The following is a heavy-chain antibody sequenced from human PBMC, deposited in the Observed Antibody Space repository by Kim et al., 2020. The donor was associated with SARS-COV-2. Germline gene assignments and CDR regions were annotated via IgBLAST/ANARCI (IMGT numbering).Heavy chain of an antibody. V-gene: IGHV3-11*01. J-gene: IGHJ6*03. Sequence: GGSLRLSCAASGFTFSDYYMSWIRQAPGKGLEWVSYISSSGSTIYYADSVKGRFTISRDNAKNSLYLQMNSLRAEDTAVYYCARASFLAVAGKNYYYYYYMDVWGKGTTVTVSS. CDR2: ISSSGSTI. CDR3: ARASFLAVAGKNYYYYYYMDV. D-gene: IGHD6-19*01. CDR1: GFTFSDYY.